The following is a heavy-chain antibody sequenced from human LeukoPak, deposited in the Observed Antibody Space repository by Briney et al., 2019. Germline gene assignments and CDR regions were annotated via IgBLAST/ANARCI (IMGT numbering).Heavy chain of an antibody. CDR1: GGTFSSYA. Sequence: ASVKVSCKASGGTFSSYAISWVRQAPGQGLEWMGRIIPILGIANYAQKFQGRVMITADKSTSTAYMELSSLRSEDTAVYYCARDQKAVAGTNFDYWGQGTLVTVSS. J-gene: IGHJ4*02. V-gene: IGHV1-69*04. CDR2: IIPILGIA. D-gene: IGHD6-19*01. CDR3: ARDQKAVAGTNFDY.